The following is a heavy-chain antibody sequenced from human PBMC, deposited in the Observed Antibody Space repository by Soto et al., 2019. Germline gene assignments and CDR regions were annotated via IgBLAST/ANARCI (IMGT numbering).Heavy chain of an antibody. D-gene: IGHD3-10*01. CDR2: INHSGST. Sequence: NPSETLSLTCAVYGGSFSGYYWSWIRQPPGKGLEWIGEINHSGSTNYNPALKSRVTISVDTSKNQFSLKLNSVTAADTAVYYCARGRGVVRGVLYYYYGMDVWGQGTTVTVSS. CDR3: ARGRGVVRGVLYYYYGMDV. V-gene: IGHV4-34*01. J-gene: IGHJ6*02. CDR1: GGSFSGYY.